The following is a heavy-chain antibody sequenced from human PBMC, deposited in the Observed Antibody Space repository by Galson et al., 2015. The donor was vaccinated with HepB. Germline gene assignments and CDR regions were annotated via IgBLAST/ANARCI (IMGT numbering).Heavy chain of an antibody. J-gene: IGHJ6*02. D-gene: IGHD6-13*01. CDR1: GGTFSSYA. CDR3: ARTGGQQDLYYYGMDV. Sequence: SVKVSCKASGGTFSSYAISWVRQAPGQGLEWMGRIIPILGIANYAQKFQGRVTITADKSTSTAYMELSSLRSEDTAVYYCARTGGQQDLYYYGMDVWGQGTTVTVSS. V-gene: IGHV1-69*04. CDR2: IIPILGIA.